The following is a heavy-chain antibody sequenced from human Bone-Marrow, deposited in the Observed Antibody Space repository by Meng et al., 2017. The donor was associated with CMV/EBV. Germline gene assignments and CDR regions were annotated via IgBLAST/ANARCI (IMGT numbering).Heavy chain of an antibody. CDR1: GFTFRSYG. D-gene: IGHD1-26*01. V-gene: IGHV3-23*01. Sequence: GESLKISCAASGFTFRSYGMTWVRQAPGKGLEWVSAISGTGDSTYYADSVKGRFTISRDNSKNTMYLQMNSLRAEDTAVFYCARSSRSGSYPHYFDYWGQGTLVTVSS. CDR2: ISGTGDST. CDR3: ARSSRSGSYPHYFDY. J-gene: IGHJ4*02.